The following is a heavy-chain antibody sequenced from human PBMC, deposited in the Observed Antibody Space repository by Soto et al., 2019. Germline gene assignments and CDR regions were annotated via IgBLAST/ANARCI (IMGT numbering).Heavy chain of an antibody. D-gene: IGHD3-9*01. V-gene: IGHV6-1*01. Sequence: QVHLQLSGPGLVKPSQTLSLTCAISGDSVSSNSAGWNWIRQTPSRGLEWLGRTYYRSKWYDNYAVSVKRRITINPDTSKTQFSLQLNSVTPEDTAVYYCARGSWDDVTGHYYMDVWGKGTTVTVSS. CDR2: TYYRSKWYD. CDR3: ARGSWDDVTGHYYMDV. J-gene: IGHJ6*03. CDR1: GDSVSSNSAG.